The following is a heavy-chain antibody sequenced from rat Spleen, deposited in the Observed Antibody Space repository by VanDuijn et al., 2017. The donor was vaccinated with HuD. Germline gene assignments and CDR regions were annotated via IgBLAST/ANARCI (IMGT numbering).Heavy chain of an antibody. CDR1: GFSLTNYD. CDR3: ARSYGGYSQHWFVY. CDR2: IWGNGNT. J-gene: IGHJ2*01. Sequence: QVQLKESGPGLVQPSQPLSLTCTVSGFSLTNYDVHWVSQPPGKGLEWMGRIWGNGNTDYNSPLKSRLSISRDTSKRQVFLKMNSLQTEDTATYFCARSYGGYSQHWFVYWGQGVMVTVSS. D-gene: IGHD1-11*01. V-gene: IGHV2-1*01.